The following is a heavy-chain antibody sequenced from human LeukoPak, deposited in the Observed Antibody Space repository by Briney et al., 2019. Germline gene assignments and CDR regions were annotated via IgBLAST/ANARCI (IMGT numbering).Heavy chain of an antibody. J-gene: IGHJ4*02. CDR2: IRSKAYGGTI. Sequence: PGRSLRLSCTASGLTFGEYAMSWVRQAPGKGLEWVGVIRSKAYGGTIEYAASVKGRFTISRDDSKSIAYLQMNSLKSEDTAVYHCLYYYDSSGYYLPDHWGQGTLVTVSS. CDR3: LYYYDSSGYYLPDH. V-gene: IGHV3-49*04. CDR1: GLTFGEYA. D-gene: IGHD3-22*01.